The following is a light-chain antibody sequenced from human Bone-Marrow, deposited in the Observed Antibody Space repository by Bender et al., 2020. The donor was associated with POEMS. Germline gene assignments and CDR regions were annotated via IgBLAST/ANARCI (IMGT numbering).Light chain of an antibody. J-gene: IGLJ1*01. CDR2: DVS. CDR1: TSDVGGYNY. CDR3: FSYAGSNTYV. Sequence: QSALTQPASVSGSPGQSITISCTGTTSDVGGYNYVSWYQHRPGRAPKLMIYDVSARPSGVSNRFSGSKSGNTASLTISGLQAEDEADYYCFSYAGSNTYVFGTGTKVTVL. V-gene: IGLV2-14*03.